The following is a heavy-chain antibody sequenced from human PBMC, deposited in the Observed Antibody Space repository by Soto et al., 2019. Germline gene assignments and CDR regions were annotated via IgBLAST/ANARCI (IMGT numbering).Heavy chain of an antibody. CDR1: GYSFTSYW. CDR2: IDPSDSYT. Sequence: ESLKISCKGSGYSFTSYWISWVRQMPGKGLEWMGRIDPSDSYTNYSPSFQGHVTISADKSISTAYLQWSSLKASDTAMYYCARHQTIFGVVSNYYYGMDVWGQGTTVTVS. D-gene: IGHD3-3*01. J-gene: IGHJ6*02. V-gene: IGHV5-10-1*01. CDR3: ARHQTIFGVVSNYYYGMDV.